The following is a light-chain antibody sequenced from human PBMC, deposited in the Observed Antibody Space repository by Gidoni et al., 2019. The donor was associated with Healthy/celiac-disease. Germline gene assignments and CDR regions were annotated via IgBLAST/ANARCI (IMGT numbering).Light chain of an antibody. CDR3: LQDYNYPWA. V-gene: IGKV1-6*01. CDR2: AAS. CDR1: QGIRND. J-gene: IGKJ1*01. Sequence: AIQMTQSPSSLAASVGDRVTITCRASQGIRNDLGWYQQNPGKAPKLLIYAASSLQSGVPSRFRGSGSGTDFTLTIRSLQPEDFATYYCLQDYNYPWAXGXGTKVDIK.